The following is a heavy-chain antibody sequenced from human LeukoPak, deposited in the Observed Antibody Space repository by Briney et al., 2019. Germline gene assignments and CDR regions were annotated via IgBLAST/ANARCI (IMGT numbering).Heavy chain of an antibody. CDR3: TTDPQLLFDY. V-gene: IGHV3-15*07. CDR2: IKSKTDGGIT. CDR1: GFTFSNAW. D-gene: IGHD5-18*01. J-gene: IGHJ4*02. Sequence: GGSLRLSCAASGFTFSNAWMNWVRQAPGKGLEWVGRIKSKTDGGITDYAAPVKGRFTISRDDSKNTLYLQMNSLKTEDTAVYYCTTDPQLLFDYWGQGTLVTVSS.